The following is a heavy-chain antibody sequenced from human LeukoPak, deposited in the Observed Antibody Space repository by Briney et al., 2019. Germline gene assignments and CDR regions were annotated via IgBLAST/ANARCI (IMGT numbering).Heavy chain of an antibody. CDR1: GFTFSSYW. V-gene: IGHV3-7*03. CDR3: ARRANSGYYGP. Sequence: GGSLRLSCAASGFTFSSYWMSWVRQAPGKGLEWVANIKQDGSEKYYVDSVKGRFTISRDNSKNTLYLQMNSLRAEDTAVYYCARRANSGYYGPWGQGTLVTVSS. J-gene: IGHJ4*02. D-gene: IGHD3-10*01. CDR2: IKQDGSEK.